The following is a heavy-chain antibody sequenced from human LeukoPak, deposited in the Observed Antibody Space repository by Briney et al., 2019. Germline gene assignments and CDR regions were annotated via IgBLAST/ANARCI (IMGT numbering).Heavy chain of an antibody. J-gene: IGHJ4*02. CDR2: ISGSGGST. D-gene: IGHD6-19*01. CDR1: GFTFSSYA. V-gene: IGHV3-23*01. Sequence: GGSLRLSCAASGFTFSSYAMSWVRQAPGKGLEWVSAISGSGGSTYYADSVKGRFTISRDNSKNTVYLQVNSLRAKDTAVYYCAKEGGAAAVAGLFDYWGQGTLVTVSS. CDR3: AKEGGAAAVAGLFDY.